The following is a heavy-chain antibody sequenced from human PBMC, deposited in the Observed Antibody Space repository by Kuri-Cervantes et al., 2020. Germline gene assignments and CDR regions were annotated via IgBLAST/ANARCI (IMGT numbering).Heavy chain of an antibody. V-gene: IGHV4-31*03. Sequence: SETLSLTCTVSGGSISSGGYYWSWIRQHPGKGLEWIGYIYYSGSTYYNPSLKSRVIISVDTSKNQFSLKLSSVTAADTAVYYCAREGKDYYDSSRVDYWGQGTLVTVSS. CDR2: IYYSGST. D-gene: IGHD3-22*01. CDR3: AREGKDYYDSSRVDY. J-gene: IGHJ4*02. CDR1: GGSISSGGYY.